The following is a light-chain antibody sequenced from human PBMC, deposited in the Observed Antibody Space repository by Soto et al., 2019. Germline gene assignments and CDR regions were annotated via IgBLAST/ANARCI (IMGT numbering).Light chain of an antibody. CDR3: SSRTSSITYV. Sequence: QSALTQPASVSGSPGQSITISCTGTSSDVGGYNYVSWYQQHPGKAPKLMIYEVSNRPSGISSRFSGSKSGNTASLTISGLQAEDEADYYCSSRTSSITYVFGIGTKVTV. J-gene: IGLJ1*01. V-gene: IGLV2-14*01. CDR1: SSDVGGYNY. CDR2: EVS.